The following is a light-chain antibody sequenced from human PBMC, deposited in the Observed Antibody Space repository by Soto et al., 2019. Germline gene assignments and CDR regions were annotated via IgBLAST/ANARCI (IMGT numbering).Light chain of an antibody. J-gene: IGKJ1*01. CDR1: QSISRY. CDR3: QQYGSSPPT. CDR2: GAS. V-gene: IGKV3-20*01. Sequence: IVWTQSPGTLSLSPGERTTLSCRASQSISRYLAWYQQKPGQGPRLLIYGASSRATGTPDRFSGSGSGTDFTLTINRLEPEDFALYYCQQYGSSPPTFGQGTKVDIK.